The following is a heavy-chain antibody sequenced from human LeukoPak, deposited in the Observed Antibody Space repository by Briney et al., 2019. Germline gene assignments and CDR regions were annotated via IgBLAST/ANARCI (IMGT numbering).Heavy chain of an antibody. CDR3: AKDRAARGRGNYFYMDV. Sequence: SGGSLRLSCAASGFTFDGYAMHWVRQASGKGLEWVSHITWDGGSTHYADSVEGRFTISRDNRENSLYLQMNSLRPEDTALYYCAKDRAARGRGNYFYMDVWGKGTTVTVSS. D-gene: IGHD2/OR15-2a*01. J-gene: IGHJ6*03. V-gene: IGHV3-43D*03. CDR2: ITWDGGST. CDR1: GFTFDGYA.